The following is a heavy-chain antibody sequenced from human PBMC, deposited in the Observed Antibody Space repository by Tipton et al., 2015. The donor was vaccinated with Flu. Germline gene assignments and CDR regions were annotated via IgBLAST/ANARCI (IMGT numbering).Heavy chain of an antibody. CDR1: GFSFSSHW. CDR3: AETRVRSGYYIDY. CDR2: IKQDGSEK. J-gene: IGHJ4*02. Sequence: LSLTCAASGFSFSSHWMSWVRQAPGKGLEWVASIKQDGSEKNYVDSVKGRFTISRDNAKKSLYLQMNSLRAEDTAVYYCAETRVRSGYYIDYWGQGTLATVSS. V-gene: IGHV3-7*01. D-gene: IGHD3-22*01.